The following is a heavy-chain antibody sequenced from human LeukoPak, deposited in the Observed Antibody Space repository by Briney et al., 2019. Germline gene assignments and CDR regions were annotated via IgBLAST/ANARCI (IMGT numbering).Heavy chain of an antibody. J-gene: IGHJ6*02. D-gene: IGHD3-3*01. CDR3: ARDHGIFGVVIFYYYYGMDV. Sequence: ASVKVSCKASGGTFTSYGISWVRQAPGQGLEWMGWISAYNGNTNYAQKLQGRVTMTTDTSTSTAYMEQRSLRSDDTAVYYCARDHGIFGVVIFYYYYGMDVWGQGTTVTVSS. CDR1: GGTFTSYG. CDR2: ISAYNGNT. V-gene: IGHV1-18*01.